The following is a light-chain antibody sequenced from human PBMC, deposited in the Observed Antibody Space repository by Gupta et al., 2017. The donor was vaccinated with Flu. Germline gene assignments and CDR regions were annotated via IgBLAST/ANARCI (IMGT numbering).Light chain of an antibody. CDR3: QQGDSTPQT. J-gene: IGKJ4*02. Sequence: PSSLSASIGDRVTITCRASQSVSNFLNWYQQKPGKAPKLLIYAASTLQGGVPSRFSGSGSGTDFTLTINSLQPEDFATYYCQQGDSTPQTFGRGTTVEIK. CDR1: QSVSNF. CDR2: AAS. V-gene: IGKV1-39*01.